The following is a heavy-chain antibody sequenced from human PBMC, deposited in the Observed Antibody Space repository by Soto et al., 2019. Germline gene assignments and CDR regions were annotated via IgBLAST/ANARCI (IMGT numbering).Heavy chain of an antibody. V-gene: IGHV1-69*13. CDR3: ARGPSYGGY. CDR2: IIPIFGIA. CDR1: GGTFSRYS. D-gene: IGHD5-18*01. J-gene: IGHJ4*02. Sequence: ASVKVSCKASGGTFSRYSITWVRQAPGHGLEWIGRIIPIFGIASYAQKFQGRVTITADESTSTAYMELRSLRSDDTAVYYCARGPSYGGYWGQGTLVTVSS.